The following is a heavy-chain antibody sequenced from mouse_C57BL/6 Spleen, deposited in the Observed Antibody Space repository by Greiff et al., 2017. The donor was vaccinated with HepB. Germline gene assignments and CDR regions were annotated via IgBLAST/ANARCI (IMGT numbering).Heavy chain of an antibody. D-gene: IGHD4-1*01. J-gene: IGHJ1*03. CDR2: IDPSDSET. Sequence: VQLQQPGAELVRPGSSVKLSCKASGYTFTSYWMHWVKQRPLQGLEWIGNIDPSDSETHYNQKFKDKATLTVDKSSSTAYMQLSSLTSEDSAVYYCARRWDVGYFDVWGTGTTVTVSS. V-gene: IGHV1-52*01. CDR1: GYTFTSYW. CDR3: ARRWDVGYFDV.